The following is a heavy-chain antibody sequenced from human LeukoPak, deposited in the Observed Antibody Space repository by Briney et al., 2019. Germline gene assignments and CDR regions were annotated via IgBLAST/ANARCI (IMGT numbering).Heavy chain of an antibody. Sequence: GASVKVSCKASGYTFTGYYMHWVRQAPGQGLEWMGWINPNSGGTNYAQKFQGRVTMTRDTSISTAYMELSRLRSDDTAVYYCARDLDIVATILDYWGQGTLATVSS. CDR1: GYTFTGYY. CDR2: INPNSGGT. V-gene: IGHV1-2*02. D-gene: IGHD5-12*01. J-gene: IGHJ4*02. CDR3: ARDLDIVATILDY.